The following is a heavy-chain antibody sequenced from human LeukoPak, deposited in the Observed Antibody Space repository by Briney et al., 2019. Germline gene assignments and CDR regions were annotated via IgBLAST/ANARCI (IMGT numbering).Heavy chain of an antibody. V-gene: IGHV3-30-3*01. D-gene: IGHD6-6*01. J-gene: IGHJ4*02. CDR1: RLTFSSYA. CDR2: ISYDGSNK. Sequence: AKSLRLSCAAYRLTFSSYAMHRVRQSPGKGLAHVAVISYDGSNKYYADSVKRRFTISRDNSKNTLYLQMNSLRAEDTAVYYCARDSRIAARPSGDYWGQGTLVTVPS. CDR3: ARDSRIAARPSGDY.